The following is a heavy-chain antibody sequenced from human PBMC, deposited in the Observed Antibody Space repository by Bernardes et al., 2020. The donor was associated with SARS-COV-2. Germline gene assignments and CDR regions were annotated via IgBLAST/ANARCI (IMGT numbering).Heavy chain of an antibody. D-gene: IGHD6-13*01. V-gene: IGHV3-23*01. CDR2: ISARAVSA. CDR3: ARSAAAGTLLALDS. CDR1: GFTFSNHV. J-gene: IGHJ4*02. Sequence: VGSLILSCAASGFTFSNHVMSWVRQAPGQGLEWVSFISARAVSAYYADSVKGRFTISRDNARSTLYLEMNSLRVDDTARYYCARSAAAGTLLALDSWGQGSLVTVAS.